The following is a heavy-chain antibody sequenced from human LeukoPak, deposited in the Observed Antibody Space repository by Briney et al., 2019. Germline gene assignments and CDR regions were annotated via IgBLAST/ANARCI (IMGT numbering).Heavy chain of an antibody. CDR3: ARDLEDDYQFDY. J-gene: IGHJ4*02. V-gene: IGHV1-2*02. Sequence: ASVKVSCKASGYTFTGYYMHWVRQAPGQGLEWMGWINPNSGGTNYAQKFQGRVTMTRDTSISTAYMELSRLRSGDTAVYYCARDLEDDYQFDYWGQGTLVTVSS. CDR2: INPNSGGT. CDR1: GYTFTGYY. D-gene: IGHD4-11*01.